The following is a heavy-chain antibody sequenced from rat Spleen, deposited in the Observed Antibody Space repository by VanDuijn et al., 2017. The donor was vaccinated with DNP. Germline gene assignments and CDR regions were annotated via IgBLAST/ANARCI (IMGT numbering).Heavy chain of an antibody. J-gene: IGHJ4*01. D-gene: IGHD1-4*01. CDR2: IIYDGSST. CDR3: ATRDYPGITSYAMDA. Sequence: EVQLVESGGDLVQPGRSLILSCAASGFTFSDYNMAWVRQAPKKGLEWVATIIYDGSSTYYRDSVRGRFTISRDNAKSTLYLQMDSLRSEDTATYYCATRDYPGITSYAMDAWGQGTSVTVSS. CDR1: GFTFSDYN. V-gene: IGHV5S10*01.